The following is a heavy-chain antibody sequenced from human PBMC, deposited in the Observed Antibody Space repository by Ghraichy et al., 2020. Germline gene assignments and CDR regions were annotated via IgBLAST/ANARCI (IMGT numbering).Heavy chain of an antibody. V-gene: IGHV1-69*04. Sequence: SVKVSCKASGGTFSSYAISWVRQAPGQGLEWMGRIIPILGIANYAQKFQGRVTITADKSTSTAYMELSSLRSEDTAVYYCARGADTGYYDRSVWTVWGQGTTVTVSS. J-gene: IGHJ6*02. CDR2: IIPILGIA. D-gene: IGHD3-9*01. CDR1: GGTFSSYA. CDR3: ARGADTGYYDRSVWTV.